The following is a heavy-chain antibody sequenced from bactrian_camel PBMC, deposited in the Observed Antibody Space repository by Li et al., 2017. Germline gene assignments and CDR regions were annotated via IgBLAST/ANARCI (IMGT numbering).Heavy chain of an antibody. CDR2: IGSDARV. J-gene: IGHJ4*01. CDR3: AAPKYGGNWCENYVYDY. CDR1: GNTVRRNC. V-gene: IGHV3S53*01. D-gene: IGHD6*01. Sequence: ESGGGSVQAGGSLRLSCAASGNTVRRNCMGWFRQAPGKEREGVAAIGSDARVRYADSVKGRFTVSHDNAKSTLYLQMNSLEPEDTAMYYCAAPKYGGNWCENYVYDYYGQGTQVTVS.